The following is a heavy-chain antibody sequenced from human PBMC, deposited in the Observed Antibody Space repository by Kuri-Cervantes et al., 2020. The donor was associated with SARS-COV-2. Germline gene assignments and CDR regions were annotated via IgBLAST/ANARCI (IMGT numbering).Heavy chain of an antibody. CDR3: ARDIWGSH. CDR1: GFTVSSNY. CDR2: ISSSSSYI. V-gene: IGHV3-21*04. J-gene: IGHJ4*02. Sequence: GGSLRLSCAASGFTVSSNYMSWVRQAPGKGLEWVSSISSSSSYIYYADSVKGRFTISRHNSKNTLYLQMNSLRAEDTAVYYCARDIWGSHWGQGTLVTVSS. D-gene: IGHD3-16*01.